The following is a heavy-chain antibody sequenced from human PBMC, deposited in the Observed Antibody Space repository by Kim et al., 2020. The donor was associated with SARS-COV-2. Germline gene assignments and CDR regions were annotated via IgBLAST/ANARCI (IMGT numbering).Heavy chain of an antibody. J-gene: IGHJ4*02. CDR3: ARHPSGSYYDY. Sequence: KYYADSVKGRFTISRDNSKNTLYLQMNSLRAEDTAVYYCARHPSGSYYDYWGQGTLVTVSS. D-gene: IGHD1-26*01. CDR2: K. V-gene: IGHV3-30*02.